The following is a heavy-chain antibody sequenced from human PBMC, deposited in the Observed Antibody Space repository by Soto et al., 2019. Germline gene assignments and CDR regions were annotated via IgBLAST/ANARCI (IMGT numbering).Heavy chain of an antibody. CDR2: ISSSSSYI. Sequence: PGGSLRLSCAASGFTFSSYIMNWVRQAPGKGLEWVSSISSSSSYIYYADSVKGRFTISRDNAKNSLYLQMNSLRAEDTAVYYCARERVTIFGVVIPFDYWGQGTLVTVSS. D-gene: IGHD3-3*01. CDR1: GFTFSSYI. J-gene: IGHJ4*02. V-gene: IGHV3-21*01. CDR3: ARERVTIFGVVIPFDY.